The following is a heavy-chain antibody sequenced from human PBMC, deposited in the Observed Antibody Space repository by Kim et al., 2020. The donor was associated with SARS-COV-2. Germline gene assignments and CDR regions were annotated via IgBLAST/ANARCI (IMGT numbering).Heavy chain of an antibody. V-gene: IGHV1-58*01. CDR2: NP. J-gene: IGHJ4*02. CDR3: AAVAWTHYQI. Sequence: NPNSAKKFQERVTITRDMSTSTAYMELSSLRSEDTAVYYCAAVAWTHYQIWGQGTLVTVSS. D-gene: IGHD1-26*01.